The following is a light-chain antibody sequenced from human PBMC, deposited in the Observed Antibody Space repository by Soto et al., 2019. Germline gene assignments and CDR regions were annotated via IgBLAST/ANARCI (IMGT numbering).Light chain of an antibody. CDR2: AAS. J-gene: IGKJ1*01. Sequence: DIQMTQSPSSLSASVGDRVIITCRASQSISSYLNWYQQKPGKAPKLLIYAASSLQSGVPSRFSGSGSGTDFTLTISSLQPEDFATYYCQQSYSTLITFGQGTKVDIK. CDR3: QQSYSTLIT. V-gene: IGKV1-39*01. CDR1: QSISSY.